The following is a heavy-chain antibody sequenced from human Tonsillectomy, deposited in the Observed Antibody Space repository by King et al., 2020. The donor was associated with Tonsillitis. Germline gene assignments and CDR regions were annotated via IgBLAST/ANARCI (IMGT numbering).Heavy chain of an antibody. D-gene: IGHD6-19*01. CDR3: ASNIAVAGIDYYYYGMDV. CDR2: ISADNGNT. Sequence: QLVQSGAEVKKPGASVKVSCKASGYTFTSYGISWVRQAPGHGLEWMGWISADNGNTNYAQKLQGRVTMTTDTSTSTAYMVLRSLGSDETAVYYCASNIAVAGIDYYYYGMDVWGQGTTVTVSS. J-gene: IGHJ6*02. V-gene: IGHV1-18*01. CDR1: GYTFTSYG.